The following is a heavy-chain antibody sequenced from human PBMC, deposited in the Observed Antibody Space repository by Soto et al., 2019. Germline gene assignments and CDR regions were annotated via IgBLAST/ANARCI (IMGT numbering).Heavy chain of an antibody. CDR2: IYSGGST. V-gene: IGHV3-53*02. Sequence: EVQLVETGGGLIQPGGSLRLSCAASGFTVSSNYMSWVRQAPGKGLEWVSVIYSGGSTYYSDSVKGRFTISRDNSKNTLYLQMNSLRAEDTAVYYCARAVPFCGSTSCYILHGMDVWGQGTTVTVSS. D-gene: IGHD2-2*02. CDR1: GFTVSSNY. CDR3: ARAVPFCGSTSCYILHGMDV. J-gene: IGHJ6*02.